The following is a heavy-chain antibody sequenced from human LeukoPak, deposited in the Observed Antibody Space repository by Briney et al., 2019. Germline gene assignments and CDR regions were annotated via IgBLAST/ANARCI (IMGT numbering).Heavy chain of an antibody. J-gene: IGHJ4*02. CDR3: ARERMVRGVIMFDY. D-gene: IGHD3-10*01. CDR1: GFTFSSYI. Sequence: GGSLRLSCAASGFTFSSYIMNWVRRAPGKGLEWVSYISGSSSTVYYADSVKGRFTISRDNAKNSLYLQMNSLRDEDTAVYYCARERMVRGVIMFDYWGQGTLVTVSS. V-gene: IGHV3-48*02. CDR2: ISGSSSTV.